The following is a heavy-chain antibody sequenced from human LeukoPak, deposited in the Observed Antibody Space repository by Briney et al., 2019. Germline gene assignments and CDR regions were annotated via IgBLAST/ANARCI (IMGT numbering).Heavy chain of an antibody. CDR3: ANGLGGARPARSGRAEAKRKNYYHHGMDV. D-gene: IGHD6-6*01. J-gene: IGHJ6*02. CDR1: GGSFSGYY. V-gene: IGHV4-34*01. Sequence: SETLSLTCAVYGGSFSGYYWSWIRQPPGKGLEWIGEINHSGSTNYNPSLKSRVTISVDTSKNQFSLKLSSVTAADTAVYYCANGLGGARPARSGRAEAKRKNYYHHGMDVWGQGTTVTVSS. CDR2: INHSGST.